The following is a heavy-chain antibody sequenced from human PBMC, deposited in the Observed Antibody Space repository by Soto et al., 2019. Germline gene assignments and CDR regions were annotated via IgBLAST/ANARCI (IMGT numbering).Heavy chain of an antibody. Sequence: EVQLVESGGGLVQPGESLRLSCAASGFTFSSYWMHWVRQAPGKGLVWVSRINSDGSRTNYADSVKGRFTVSRDNAKTTQYMQMNSLRAEDTAVYHIARVITVSWNWIATCVQGTLVNVS. CDR3: ARVITVSWNWIAT. V-gene: IGHV3-74*01. D-gene: IGHD6-13*01. CDR2: INSDGSRT. CDR1: GFTFSSYW. J-gene: IGHJ5*02.